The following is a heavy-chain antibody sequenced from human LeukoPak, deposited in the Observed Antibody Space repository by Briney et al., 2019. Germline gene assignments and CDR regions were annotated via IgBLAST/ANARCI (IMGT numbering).Heavy chain of an antibody. D-gene: IGHD4-11*01. V-gene: IGHV3-13*04. CDR1: GFTFSNYD. Sequence: GGSLRLSCAASGFTFSNYDMHWVRQATGRGLEWLSSINTVGDTYYSGSVRGRFTISRENTKNSLYLQMNSLGAGDTAVYYCSRGLPGGLDPWGQGTLVTVFS. CDR2: INTVGDT. CDR3: SRGLPGGLDP. J-gene: IGHJ5*02.